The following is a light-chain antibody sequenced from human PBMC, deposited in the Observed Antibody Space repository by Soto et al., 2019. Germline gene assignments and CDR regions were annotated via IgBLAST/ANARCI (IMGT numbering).Light chain of an antibody. CDR2: SND. CDR3: QSYDASLSAWV. CDR1: SSNIGAGYD. J-gene: IGLJ3*02. V-gene: IGLV1-40*01. Sequence: QAVVTQPPSVSGAPGQGVTISCTGTSSNIGAGYDVQWYQQFPGTAPQLLIYSNDNRPSGVPDRFSGSKSGTSASLAITGLQAEDEADFYCQSYDASLSAWVFGGGTKLTVL.